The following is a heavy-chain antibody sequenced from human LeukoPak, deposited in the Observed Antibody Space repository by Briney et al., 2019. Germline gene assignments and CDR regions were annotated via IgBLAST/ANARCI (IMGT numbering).Heavy chain of an antibody. CDR3: ARGAYSNGGYYYYGMDV. V-gene: IGHV4-30-2*01. Sequence: SRTLSLTCAVSGGSISSGGYSWSWIRQPPGKGLEWIGYIYHSGSTYYNPSLKSRVTISVDRSKNQFSLKLSSVTAADTAVYYCARGAYSNGGYYYYGMDVWGQGTTVTVSS. CDR2: IYHSGST. CDR1: GGSISSGGYS. D-gene: IGHD4-11*01. J-gene: IGHJ6*02.